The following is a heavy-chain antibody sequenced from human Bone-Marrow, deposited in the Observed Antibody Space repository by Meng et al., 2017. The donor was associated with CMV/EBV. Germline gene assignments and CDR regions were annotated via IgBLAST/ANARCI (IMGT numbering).Heavy chain of an antibody. CDR3: ARGGAGCNGWTIILSDY. D-gene: IGHD6-19*01. V-gene: IGHV3-30-3*01. CDR1: GFIFSSYT. Sequence: GESLKISCAVSGFIFSSYTLHWVRQAPGKGLEWVALISYDGNNKYYADSVRGRFTISRDNSKTTLFMQMYSRRPEDTAVYYWARGGAGCNGWTIILSDYWGQGTLVTVSS. CDR2: ISYDGNNK. J-gene: IGHJ4*02.